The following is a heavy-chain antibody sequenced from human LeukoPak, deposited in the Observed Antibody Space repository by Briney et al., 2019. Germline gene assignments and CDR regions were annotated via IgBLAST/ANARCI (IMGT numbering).Heavy chain of an antibody. CDR2: IASDGSST. CDR1: GFTFSSYW. CDR3: ARGRPHGNDY. D-gene: IGHD4-23*01. V-gene: IGHV3-74*01. J-gene: IGHJ4*02. Sequence: GGSLRLSCAASGFTFSSYWMNWVRQAPGKGLVWVSRIASDGSSTTYADSVKGRLSISRDNDKNTLYLQMNSLRVEDTAVYYCARGRPHGNDYWGQGTLVTVSS.